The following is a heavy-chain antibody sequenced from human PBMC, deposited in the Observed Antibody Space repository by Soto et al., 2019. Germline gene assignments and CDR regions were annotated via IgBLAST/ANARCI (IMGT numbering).Heavy chain of an antibody. CDR1: GESVNISY. J-gene: IGHJ5*02. CDR3: ARQLGSGYSGYVTNWFDP. Sequence: PSWSMYLSCAAYGESVNISYWTGLRQPPGTGLEWIGEINHSGSTNYNPSLKSRVTISVDTSKNQFSLKLSSVTAADTAVYYCARQLGSGYSGYVTNWFDPWGQGTLVTVSS. D-gene: IGHD5-12*01. CDR2: INHSGST. V-gene: IGHV4-34*01.